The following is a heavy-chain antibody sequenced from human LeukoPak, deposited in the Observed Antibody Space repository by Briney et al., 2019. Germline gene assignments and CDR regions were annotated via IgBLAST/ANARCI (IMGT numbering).Heavy chain of an antibody. J-gene: IGHJ4*02. V-gene: IGHV1-69*13. D-gene: IGHD1-26*01. CDR3: AGVRIVGATEYYFDY. Sequence: SVKVSCKASGGTFSSYAISWVRQAPGQGLEWMGGIIPIFGTANYAQKFQGRVTITADESTSTAYMELSSLRSEDAAVYYCAGVRIVGATEYYFDYWGQGTLVTVSS. CDR2: IIPIFGTA. CDR1: GGTFSSYA.